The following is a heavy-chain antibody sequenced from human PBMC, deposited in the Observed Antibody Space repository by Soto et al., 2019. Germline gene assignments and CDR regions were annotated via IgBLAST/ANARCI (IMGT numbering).Heavy chain of an antibody. J-gene: IGHJ4*02. Sequence: DVQLLDSGGGLVQPGGSLTVSCAASGFTFSSYAMSWVRQAPGKGLEWVASISGGGDNKQYADSVKGRFTMSRDNSKKMVFLQMSSLRADDSAIYYCAKDQRGWVPAATTLPIPYCFDSWGQGTLVTVSP. CDR3: AKDQRGWVPAATTLPIPYCFDS. V-gene: IGHV3-23*01. CDR2: ISGGGDNK. CDR1: GFTFSSYA. D-gene: IGHD2-2*01.